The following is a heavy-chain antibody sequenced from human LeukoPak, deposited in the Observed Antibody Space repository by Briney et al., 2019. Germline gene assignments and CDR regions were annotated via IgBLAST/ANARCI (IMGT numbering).Heavy chain of an antibody. CDR1: GFSFSLYA. CDR3: ARRGAGSGGLDY. V-gene: IGHV3-23*01. D-gene: IGHD6-19*01. CDR2: IIETGASP. J-gene: IGHJ4*02. Sequence: GGSLTLSCAASGFSFSLYAMNWVRQAPGKGLEWVSTIIETGASPYYADSVRGRFTVSRDSSKNMLYLQMNSLRAEDTAIYYCARRGAGSGGLDYWGQGTLVTVSS.